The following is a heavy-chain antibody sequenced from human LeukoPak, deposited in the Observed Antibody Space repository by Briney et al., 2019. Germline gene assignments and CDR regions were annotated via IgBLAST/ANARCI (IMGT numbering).Heavy chain of an antibody. D-gene: IGHD1-26*01. CDR2: INHSGTT. CDR3: ARGGSYPTSNDY. CDR1: GDPFHGYY. J-gene: IGHJ4*02. Sequence: PSETLSLTCTLYGDPFHGYYWSWLRQPPGEGLEWIGEINHSGTTNYNPSLESRVTISVDTSKNKVYLKLSSMTAADTAVYYCARGGSYPTSNDYWGQGTLVTVSS. V-gene: IGHV4-34*01.